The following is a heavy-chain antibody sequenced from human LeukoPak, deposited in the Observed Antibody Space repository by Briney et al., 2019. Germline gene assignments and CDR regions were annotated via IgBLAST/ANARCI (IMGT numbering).Heavy chain of an antibody. CDR2: ISGSGGST. D-gene: IGHD3-22*01. CDR3: ARDCPDYYDSSGYCLAEYFQH. J-gene: IGHJ1*01. V-gene: IGHV3-23*01. Sequence: GGSLRLSCAASGFTFSSYAMSWVRQAPGKGLEWVSAISGSGGSTYYADSVKGRFTISRDNSKNTLYLQMNSLRAEDTAVYYCARDCPDYYDSSGYCLAEYFQHWGQGTLVTVSS. CDR1: GFTFSSYA.